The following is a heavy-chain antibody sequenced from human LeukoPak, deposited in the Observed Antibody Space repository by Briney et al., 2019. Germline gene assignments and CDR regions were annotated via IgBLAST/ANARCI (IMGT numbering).Heavy chain of an antibody. J-gene: IGHJ4*02. D-gene: IGHD3-22*01. V-gene: IGHV3-7*03. CDR2: INENGSEK. CDR1: GFTFTRYW. Sequence: GGSLRLSCAASGFTFTRYWMSWVRPAPGKGLEWVANINENGSEKKYLDSVKGRFTISRDNSKNTLYLQMNSLRAEDTAVYYCAREGRWYYHDSSGYYDYWGQGSLVTVSS. CDR3: AREGRWYYHDSSGYYDY.